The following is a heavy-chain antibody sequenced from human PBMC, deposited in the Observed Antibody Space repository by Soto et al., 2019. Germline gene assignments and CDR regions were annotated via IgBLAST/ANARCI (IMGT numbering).Heavy chain of an antibody. D-gene: IGHD1-26*01. CDR3: AHRPIVGAAI. Sequence: SETLSLTCAVFGGSISNSNCLTWVRQPPGKGLDWIGEIFHSGSTNYNSSLMGRVTISVDKANNQFSLKLSSVTAADTAVYYCAHRPIVGAAIWGQGTLVTV. J-gene: IGHJ4*02. CDR1: GGSISNSNC. CDR2: IFHSGST. V-gene: IGHV4-4*02.